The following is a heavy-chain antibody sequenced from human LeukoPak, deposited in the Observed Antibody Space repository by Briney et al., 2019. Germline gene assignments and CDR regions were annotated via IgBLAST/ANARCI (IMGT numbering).Heavy chain of an antibody. CDR2: IIPIFGTA. CDR1: GGTFSSYA. CDR3: ATRPIKYSSSRGQFDY. J-gene: IGHJ4*02. V-gene: IGHV1-69*13. Sequence: ASVKVSCKASGGTFSSYAISWVRQAPGQGLEWMGGIIPIFGTANYAQKFQGRVTITADESTSTAYMELSSLRSEDTAVYYCATRPIKYSSSRGQFDYWGQGTLVTVSS. D-gene: IGHD6-6*01.